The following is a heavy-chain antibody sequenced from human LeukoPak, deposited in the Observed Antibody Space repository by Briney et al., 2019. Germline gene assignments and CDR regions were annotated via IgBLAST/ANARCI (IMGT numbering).Heavy chain of an antibody. CDR3: ARGFYGSGSYHFDY. D-gene: IGHD3-10*01. Sequence: SQTLSLTCTVSGGSISSGGYYWSWIRQHPGKGLEWIGYIYYSGSTYYNPSLKSRVTISVDTSKNQFSLKLSSVTAADTAVYYCARGFYGSGSYHFDYWGQGTLVTVSS. CDR1: GGSISSGGYY. CDR2: IYYSGST. J-gene: IGHJ4*02. V-gene: IGHV4-31*03.